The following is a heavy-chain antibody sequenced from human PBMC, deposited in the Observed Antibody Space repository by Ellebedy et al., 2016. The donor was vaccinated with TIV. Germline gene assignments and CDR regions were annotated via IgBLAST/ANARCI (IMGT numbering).Heavy chain of an antibody. J-gene: IGHJ4*02. Sequence: AASVKVSCKASGGTFNNYAINWVRQAPGQGLEWMGEIITLFGTTKYAPQFQGRVTITADESANTVYMDLRSLRSEDTAVYIGARGQRLDDYWGQGTLVTVSS. CDR1: GGTFNNYA. V-gene: IGHV1-69*13. CDR2: IITLFGTT. CDR3: ARGQRLDDY. D-gene: IGHD5-12*01.